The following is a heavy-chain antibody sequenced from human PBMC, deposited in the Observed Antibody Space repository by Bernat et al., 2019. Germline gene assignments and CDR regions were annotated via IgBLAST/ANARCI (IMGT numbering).Heavy chain of an antibody. CDR3: AKEGDVWSGYRYYYYYGMDV. CDR2: ISYDGSNK. CDR1: GFTFSSYG. J-gene: IGHJ6*02. Sequence: QVQLVESGGGVVQPGRSLRLSCAASGFTFSSYGMHWVRQAPGKGLEWVAIISYDGSNKYYADSVKGRFTISRDNSKNTLYLQMNSLRAEDTAVYYCAKEGDVWSGYRYYYYYGMDVWGQGTTVTVSS. V-gene: IGHV3-30*18. D-gene: IGHD3-3*01.